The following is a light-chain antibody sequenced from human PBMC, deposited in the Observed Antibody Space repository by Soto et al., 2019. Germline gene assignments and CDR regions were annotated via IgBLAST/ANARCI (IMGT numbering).Light chain of an antibody. Sequence: QLVLTQPRSVSGSPGQSVTISCTGTSSDVGGYNYVSWYQQHPGKAPKLMIYDVSKRPSGVPDRFSGSKSGNTASLTISGLQAEDEADYYCCSYAGSYTVEFGGGTKLTVL. CDR3: CSYAGSYTVE. V-gene: IGLV2-11*01. CDR2: DVS. J-gene: IGLJ2*01. CDR1: SSDVGGYNY.